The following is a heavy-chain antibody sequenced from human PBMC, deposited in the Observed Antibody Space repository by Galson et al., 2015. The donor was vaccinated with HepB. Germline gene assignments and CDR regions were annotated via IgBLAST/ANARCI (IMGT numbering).Heavy chain of an antibody. CDR1: GFSFNLYA. CDR2: ISNDGRNK. CDR3: ARPLGYSYGYSVFDI. D-gene: IGHD5-18*01. V-gene: IGHV3-30*04. Sequence: SLRLSCAASGFSFNLYAMHWVRQAPGKGPEWVAVISNDGRNKHYADSVKGRFSISRDSSKNTLYLQVNSLRTEDASVYYCARPLGYSYGYSVFDIWGQGTTVAVSS. J-gene: IGHJ3*02.